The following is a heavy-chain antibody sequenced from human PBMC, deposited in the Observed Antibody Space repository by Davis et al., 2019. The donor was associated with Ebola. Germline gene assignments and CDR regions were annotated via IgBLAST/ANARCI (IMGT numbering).Heavy chain of an antibody. Sequence: GESLKISCAASGFSFETYLMNWVRQAPGKGLEWVAVISYDGSNKYYADSVKGRFTISRDNSKNTLYLQMNSLRAEDTAVYYCARGPKGSGRSGSYFLAGSWGQGTLVTVSS. J-gene: IGHJ5*02. CDR3: ARGPKGSGRSGSYFLAGS. D-gene: IGHD1-26*01. CDR1: GFSFETYL. V-gene: IGHV3-30-3*01. CDR2: ISYDGSNK.